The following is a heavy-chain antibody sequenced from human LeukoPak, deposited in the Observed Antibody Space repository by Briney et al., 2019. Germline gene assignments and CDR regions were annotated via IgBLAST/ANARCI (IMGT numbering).Heavy chain of an antibody. J-gene: IGHJ4*01. V-gene: IGHV1-46*01. CDR3: ERGELVTFGGVTLFDY. Sequence: ASVKVSCKAPGYTFTSYYMHWVRQAPGQGLEWMGIINPSGGSTSYAQKFQGRVTMTRDTSTSTVYMELSSLRSEDTAVYYCERGELVTFGGVTLFDYWGHGTLVTVSS. CDR2: INPSGGST. D-gene: IGHD3-16*01. CDR1: GYTFTSYY.